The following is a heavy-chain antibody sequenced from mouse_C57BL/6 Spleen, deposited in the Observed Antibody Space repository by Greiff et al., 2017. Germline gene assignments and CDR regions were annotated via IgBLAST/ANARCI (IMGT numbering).Heavy chain of an antibody. D-gene: IGHD2-4*01. CDR1: GYTFTSYW. CDR2: IDPNSGGT. V-gene: IGHV1-72*01. Sequence: VKLQQPGAELVKPGASVKLSCKASGYTFTSYWMHWVKQRPGRGLEWIGRIDPNSGGTKYNEKFKSKATLTVDKPSSPAYMQRRSLTSEDSAVYYCAKCRYYDYAAGLAYWGQGTLVTVSA. CDR3: AKCRYYDYAAGLAY. J-gene: IGHJ3*01.